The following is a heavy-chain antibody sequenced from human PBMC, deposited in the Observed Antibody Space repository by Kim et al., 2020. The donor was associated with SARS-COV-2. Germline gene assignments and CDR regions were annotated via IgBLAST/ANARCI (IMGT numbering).Heavy chain of an antibody. Sequence: NPFLRGRVTISVDTSKNQFSLKRSFVTAADTAVYYCARPGKVWVAAAYFDYWGQGTLVTVSS. CDR3: ARPGKVWVAAAYFDY. D-gene: IGHD6-13*01. J-gene: IGHJ4*02. V-gene: IGHV4-39*01.